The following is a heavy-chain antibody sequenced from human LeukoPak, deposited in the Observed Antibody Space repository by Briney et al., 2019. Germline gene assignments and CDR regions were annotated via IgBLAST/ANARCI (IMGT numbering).Heavy chain of an antibody. D-gene: IGHD6-13*01. Sequence: GRSLRLSCAASGFTFRSYGIHSVRQAASNRLECLASVGDDVNNKYYANSVNGRLTVSRDHSKDTVSLQLNSLRPEDTAVYYCARGSGAAAGAFDFWGQGTLVTV. V-gene: IGHV3-33*01. J-gene: IGHJ4*02. CDR2: VGDDVNNK. CDR1: GFTFRSYG. CDR3: ARGSGAAAGAFDF.